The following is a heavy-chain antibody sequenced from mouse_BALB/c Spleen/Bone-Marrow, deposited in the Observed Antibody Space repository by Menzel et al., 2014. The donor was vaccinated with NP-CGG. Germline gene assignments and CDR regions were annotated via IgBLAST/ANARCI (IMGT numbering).Heavy chain of an antibody. D-gene: IGHD3-2*01. J-gene: IGHJ2*01. V-gene: IGHV1-15*01. CDR1: GYTFIDYE. CDR2: IHPGSGGT. CDR3: ARLRQLGLRTIDY. Sequence: QVQLQQSGAELVRPGASVKLSCKALGYTFIDYEIHWVKQTPVHGLEWIGAIHPGSGGTAYNQKFKGKATLTADKYSSTVYMELSSLTSEDSVVYYCARLRQLGLRTIDYWGQGTTLTVSS.